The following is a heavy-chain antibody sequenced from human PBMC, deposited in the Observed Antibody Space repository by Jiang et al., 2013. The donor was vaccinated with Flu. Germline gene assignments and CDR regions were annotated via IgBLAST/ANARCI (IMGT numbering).Heavy chain of an antibody. CDR2: WYDGSNK. D-gene: IGHD1-20*01. V-gene: IGHV3-33*01. J-gene: IGHJ4*02. CDR3: ASLLKGYNWNYFDY. Sequence: WYDGSNKYYADSVKGRFTISRDNSKNTLYLQMNSLRAEDTAVYYCASLLKGYNWNYFDYWGQGTLVTVSS.